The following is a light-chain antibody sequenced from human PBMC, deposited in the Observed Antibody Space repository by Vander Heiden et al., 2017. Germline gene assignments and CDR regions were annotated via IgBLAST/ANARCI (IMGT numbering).Light chain of an antibody. J-gene: IGKJ1*01. CDR3: QQYNSYWT. Sequence: DTQITQSPSTLSASVGDRVTITCRASQSISSWLAWYQQKPGKAPKLLIYKASSLESGVPSRFSGSGSGTEVTLTISSLQPDDSATHYCQQYNSYWTFGQGTKVEIK. V-gene: IGKV1-5*03. CDR2: KAS. CDR1: QSISSW.